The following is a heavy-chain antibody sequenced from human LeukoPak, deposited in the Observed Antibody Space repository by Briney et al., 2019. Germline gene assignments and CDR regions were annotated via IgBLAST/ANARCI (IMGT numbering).Heavy chain of an antibody. CDR1: GGSISSYY. Sequence: MSSETLSLTCTVSGGSISSYYWSWIRQPPGKGLEWIGYIYYSGSTNYNPSLKSRVTISVDTSKDQFSLKLSSVTAADTAVYYCARLDITPRPGAFDVWGQGTMVTVSS. CDR2: IYYSGST. CDR3: ARLDITPRPGAFDV. V-gene: IGHV4-59*01. J-gene: IGHJ3*01. D-gene: IGHD1-14*01.